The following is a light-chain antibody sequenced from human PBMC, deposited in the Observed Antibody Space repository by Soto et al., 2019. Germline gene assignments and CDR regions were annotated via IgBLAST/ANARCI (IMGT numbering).Light chain of an antibody. V-gene: IGLV3-1*01. Sequence: SYELTQPPSVSVSPGQTASITCSGDKLGDKYASWYQQKPGQAPVLVIYQDIKRPSGIPERFSGSNSGNTATLTISGTQAMNEADYYCRAGDRGSAHVFGIGTKLPAL. CDR3: RAGDRGSAHV. CDR2: QDI. CDR1: KLGDKY. J-gene: IGLJ1*01.